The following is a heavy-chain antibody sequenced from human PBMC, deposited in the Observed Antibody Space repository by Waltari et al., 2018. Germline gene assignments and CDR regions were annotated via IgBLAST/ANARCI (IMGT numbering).Heavy chain of an antibody. CDR2: IYHGGST. CDR3: ATPTTSGYSNWVDAFDI. Sequence: QVQLQESGPGLVKPSATLSLTCAVSGYSISSGYYWGWLRPPQGKGLEWIGSIYHGGSTYYNPSLKSRVTISVDTSKNQFSLKLSSVTAADTAVYYCATPTTSGYSNWVDAFDIWGQGTMVTVSS. J-gene: IGHJ3*02. V-gene: IGHV4-38-2*01. CDR1: GYSISSGYY. D-gene: IGHD4-4*01.